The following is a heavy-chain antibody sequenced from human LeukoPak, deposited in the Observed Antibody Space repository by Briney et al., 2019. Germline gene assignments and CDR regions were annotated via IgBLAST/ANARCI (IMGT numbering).Heavy chain of an antibody. J-gene: IGHJ4*02. CDR3: ARVSGYSGTWYVDY. CDR2: IWYDGSNK. D-gene: IGHD6-13*01. CDR1: GFAVSTSN. V-gene: IGHV3-33*08. Sequence: GGSLRLSCAASGFAVSTSNMTWVRQAPGKGLEWVAIIWYDGSNKYYADFVKGRFTTSRDNSKNTLYLQMNSLRADDTAVYYCARVSGYSGTWYVDYWGQGTLVTVSS.